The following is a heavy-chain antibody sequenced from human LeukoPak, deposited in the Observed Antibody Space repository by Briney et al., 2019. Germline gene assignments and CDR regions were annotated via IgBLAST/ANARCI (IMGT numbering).Heavy chain of an antibody. V-gene: IGHV4-39*07. J-gene: IGHJ3*01. CDR1: GGSISSSSYY. Sequence: SETLSLTCTVSGGSISSSSYYWGWIRQPPGKGLEWIGNIYYSGSTYYNPSLKSRVTISVDTSKNQFSLKLSSVTAADTAVYYCARGRHEPGPWGQGTMVTVSS. D-gene: IGHD1-14*01. CDR2: IYYSGST. CDR3: ARGRHEPGP.